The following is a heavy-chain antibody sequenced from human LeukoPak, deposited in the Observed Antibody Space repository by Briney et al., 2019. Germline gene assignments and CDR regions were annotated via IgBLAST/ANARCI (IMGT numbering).Heavy chain of an antibody. J-gene: IGHJ4*02. CDR3: AKTPSYTSWYYFDF. Sequence: GRSLRLSCAASGFTFSSYAMSWVRQAPGKGLEWVSGISGSGGNTYYADSVKGRFTISRDNSKNTLYVQMNSLRAEDTAVYYCAKTPSYTSWYYFDFWGQGTLVTVSS. V-gene: IGHV3-23*01. CDR1: GFTFSSYA. CDR2: ISGSGGNT. D-gene: IGHD2-2*01.